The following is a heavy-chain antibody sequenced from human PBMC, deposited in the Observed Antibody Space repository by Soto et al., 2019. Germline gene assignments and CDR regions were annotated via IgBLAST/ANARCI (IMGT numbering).Heavy chain of an antibody. J-gene: IGHJ6*02. D-gene: IGHD6-13*01. CDR1: GGTFSSYA. V-gene: IGHV1-69*13. CDR3: ARLSSSWRMGSNYYGMDV. CDR2: IIPIFGTA. Sequence: ASVKVSCKASGGTFSSYAISWVRQAPGQGLEWMGGIIPIFGTANYAQKFQGRVTITADESTSTAYMELSSLRSEDTAVYYCARLSSSWRMGSNYYGMDVWGQGTTVTVSS.